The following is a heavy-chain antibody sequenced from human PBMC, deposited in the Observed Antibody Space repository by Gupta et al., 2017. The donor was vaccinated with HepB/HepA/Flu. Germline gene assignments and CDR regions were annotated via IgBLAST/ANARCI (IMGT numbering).Heavy chain of an antibody. J-gene: IGHJ3*01. CDR3: AKYRGFVGGPNSLDV. CDR2: LSGSGVTK. D-gene: IGHD2-15*01. Sequence: EGQLLESGGGLVQPGGSLRLSGAASGFPFSSDAMSWVGQAPGKGLEGVSGLSGSGVTKDDADAVRGRFSISRDNSKKILYLQMDSLRAEDTAVYYCAKYRGFVGGPNSLDVWGQGTMVTVS. CDR1: GFPFSSDA. V-gene: IGHV3-23*01.